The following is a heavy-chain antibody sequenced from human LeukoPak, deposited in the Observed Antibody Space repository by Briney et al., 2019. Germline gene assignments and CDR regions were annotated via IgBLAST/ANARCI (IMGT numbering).Heavy chain of an antibody. J-gene: IGHJ4*02. CDR3: ARDFGPSRGFDH. CDR1: GDSMNPYY. V-gene: IGHV4-59*01. Sequence: SETLSLTCTVSGDSMNPYYWSWIRQPPGKGLEWIGFIFYAGSITYNPSLKTRVTMSMDTSRNQFSLKLTSLTAAVTAVYYCARDFGPSRGFDHWGQGVLVTVSS. D-gene: IGHD3-10*01. CDR2: IFYAGSI.